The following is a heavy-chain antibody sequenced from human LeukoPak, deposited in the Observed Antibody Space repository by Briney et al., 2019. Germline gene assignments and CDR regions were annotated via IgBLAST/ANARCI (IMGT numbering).Heavy chain of an antibody. CDR2: INSDGSST. V-gene: IGHV3-74*01. CDR1: GFTFSSYW. J-gene: IGHJ3*02. CDR3: ARDRYSSGWYGAFDI. Sequence: GGSLRLSCAASGFTFSSYWMHWVRQAPGKGLVWVSRINSDGSSTSYADSVKGRFTISRDNSKNTLYLQMNSLRAEDTAVYYCARDRYSSGWYGAFDIWGQGTMVTVSS. D-gene: IGHD6-19*01.